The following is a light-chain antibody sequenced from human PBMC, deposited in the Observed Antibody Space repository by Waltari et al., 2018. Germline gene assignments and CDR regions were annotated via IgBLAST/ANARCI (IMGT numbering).Light chain of an antibody. V-gene: IGLV8-61*01. CDR3: ALSMGSGIWV. CDR2: DTT. CDR1: SGSVSDAHH. J-gene: IGLJ3*02. Sequence: QTVVTQEPSLSVSPGGTVTLTCGLRSGSVSDAHHPYWFQQAPGQAPRTRPFDTTTRSSGVPDRFAGSILDNKAALTITGAQAEDECDYYCALSMGSGIWVFGGGTKLTVL.